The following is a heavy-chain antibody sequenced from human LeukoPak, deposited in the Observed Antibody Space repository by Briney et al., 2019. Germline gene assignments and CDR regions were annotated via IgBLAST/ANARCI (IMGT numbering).Heavy chain of an antibody. D-gene: IGHD1-7*01. V-gene: IGHV3-20*04. CDR3: ARDGNWNYGDYYYYMDV. CDR1: GFTFDDYG. CDR2: INWNGGST. J-gene: IGHJ6*03. Sequence: GGSLRLSCAASGFTFDDYGMSWVRQAPGKGLEWVSGINWNGGSTGYADSVKGRFTISRDNAKNSLYLQMNSLGAEDTALYYCARDGNWNYGDYYYYMDVWGKGTTVTVSS.